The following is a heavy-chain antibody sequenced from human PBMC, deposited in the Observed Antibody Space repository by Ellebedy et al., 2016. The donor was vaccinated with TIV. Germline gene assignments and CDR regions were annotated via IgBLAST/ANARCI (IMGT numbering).Heavy chain of an antibody. CDR1: GGSISSSSYY. D-gene: IGHD4-23*01. CDR2: INHSGST. V-gene: IGHV4-39*07. CDR3: ARGGGNPYFDY. Sequence: MPSETLSLTCTVSGGSISSSSYYWSWSRQPPGKGLEWIGEINHSGSTNYNPSLKSRVTISVDKSKNQFSLNLMSVTAADTAVYWCARGGGNPYFDYWGQGILVTVSS. J-gene: IGHJ4*02.